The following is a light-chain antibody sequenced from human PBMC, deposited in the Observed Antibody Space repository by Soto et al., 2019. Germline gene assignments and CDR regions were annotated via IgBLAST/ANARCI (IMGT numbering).Light chain of an antibody. CDR3: QKYTRATFT. V-gene: IGKV1-27*01. CDR2: AAS. CDR1: QGIDTY. Sequence: DIQMTQSPSSLSASVGDRVTITCRASQGIDTYLAWYQQKPGQVPKLLIYAASTLQSGVPSRFSGSGSGTDFTLTISSLQPEDVATYFCQKYTRATFTLGHGTKVDI. J-gene: IGKJ3*01.